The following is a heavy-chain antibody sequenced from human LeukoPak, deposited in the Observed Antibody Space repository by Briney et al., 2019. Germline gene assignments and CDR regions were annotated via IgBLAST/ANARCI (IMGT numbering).Heavy chain of an antibody. CDR1: GGSFSGYY. J-gene: IGHJ4*02. CDR3: ARGSCSSGWYVGGGFDY. CDR2: INHSGST. Sequence: SXTLSLTCAVYGGSFSGYYWSWIGQPPGKGLEWIGEINHSGSTNYNPSLKSGVTISVDTSKKQFSLKLSSVTAADTAVYYCARGSCSSGWYVGGGFDYWGQGTLVTVSS. V-gene: IGHV4-34*01. D-gene: IGHD6-19*01.